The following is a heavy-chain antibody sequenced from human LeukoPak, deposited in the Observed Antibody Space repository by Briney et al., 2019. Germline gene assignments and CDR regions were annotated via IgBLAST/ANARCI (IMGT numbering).Heavy chain of an antibody. J-gene: IGHJ4*02. CDR3: PRSMTTVTKVDY. V-gene: IGHV1-2*02. Sequence: ASVKVSCKASGYTFTGYYMHWVRQAPGQGLEWMGWINPNSGGTNYAQKFQGRVTMTRDTSISTAYMELSRLRSDDTAVYYCPRSMTTVTKVDYWGQGTLVTVSS. CDR2: INPNSGGT. CDR1: GYTFTGYY. D-gene: IGHD4-17*01.